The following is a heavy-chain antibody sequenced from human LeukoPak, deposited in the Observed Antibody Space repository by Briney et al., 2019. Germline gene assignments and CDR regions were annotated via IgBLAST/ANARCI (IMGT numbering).Heavy chain of an antibody. CDR1: GFTFSSYT. CDR2: ISGSGGST. D-gene: IGHD6-6*01. J-gene: IGHJ5*02. V-gene: IGHV3-23*01. CDR3: AKDPRMAARPGP. Sequence: GGSLRLSCAASGFTFSSYTMSWVRQAPGKGLEWVSAISGSGGSTYYADSVKGRFTISRDNSKNTLCLQMNSLRAEDTAIYYCAKDPRMAARPGPWGQGTLVTVSS.